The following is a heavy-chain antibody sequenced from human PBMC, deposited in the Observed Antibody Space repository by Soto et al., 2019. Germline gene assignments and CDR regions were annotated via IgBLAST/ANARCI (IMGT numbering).Heavy chain of an antibody. Sequence: PGGSLRLSCAASGFTFSSYAMSWVRQAPGKGLEWVSAISGSGGSTYYADSVKGRFTISRDNSKNTLYLQMNSLRAEDTAVYYCAKDGYYDREGQYYFDYWGQGTLVTVSS. D-gene: IGHD3-22*01. CDR2: ISGSGGST. CDR1: GFTFSSYA. J-gene: IGHJ4*02. CDR3: AKDGYYDREGQYYFDY. V-gene: IGHV3-23*01.